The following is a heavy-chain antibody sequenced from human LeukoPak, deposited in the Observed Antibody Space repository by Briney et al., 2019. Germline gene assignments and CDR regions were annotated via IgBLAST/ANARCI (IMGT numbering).Heavy chain of an antibody. Sequence: SETLSLTCTVSGGSISSGSYYWSWIRQPAGKGLEWLGRIYTSGSNYNPSLKSRVTISVDTSKNQFSLKLSSVTAADTAVYYCARSSSRTEFMYNWFDPWGQGTLVTVSS. CDR1: GGSISSGSYY. D-gene: IGHD3-10*02. V-gene: IGHV4-61*02. J-gene: IGHJ5*02. CDR3: ARSSSRTEFMYNWFDP. CDR2: IYTSGS.